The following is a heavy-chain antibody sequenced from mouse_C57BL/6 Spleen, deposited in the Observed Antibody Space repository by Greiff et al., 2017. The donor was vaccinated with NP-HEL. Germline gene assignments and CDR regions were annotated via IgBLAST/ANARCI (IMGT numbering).Heavy chain of an antibody. Sequence: VQLQQSGPGLVKPSQSLSLTCSVTGYSITSGYYWNWIRQFPGNKLEWMGYISYDGSNNYNPSLKNRISITRDTSKNQFFLKLNSVTTEDTATYYCARDSSGYVGVWAYWGQGTLVTVSA. J-gene: IGHJ3*01. CDR3: ARDSSGYVGVWAY. CDR2: ISYDGSN. V-gene: IGHV3-6*01. D-gene: IGHD3-2*02. CDR1: GYSITSGYY.